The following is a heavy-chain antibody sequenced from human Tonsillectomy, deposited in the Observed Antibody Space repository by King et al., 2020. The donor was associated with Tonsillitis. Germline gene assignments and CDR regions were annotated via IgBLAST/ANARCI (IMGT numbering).Heavy chain of an antibody. J-gene: IGHJ5*02. Sequence: QESGPGLVKPSETLSLTCTVSGGSISSSSYYWGWIRQPPGKGLEWIGSIYYSGSTYYNPSLKSRVTISVDTSKNQFSLKLNSVTAADTAVYYCARAGIAAAGGNWFDPWGQGTLVTVSS. V-gene: IGHV4-39*07. CDR2: IYYSGST. CDR1: GGSISSSSYY. CDR3: ARAGIAAAGGNWFDP. D-gene: IGHD6-13*01.